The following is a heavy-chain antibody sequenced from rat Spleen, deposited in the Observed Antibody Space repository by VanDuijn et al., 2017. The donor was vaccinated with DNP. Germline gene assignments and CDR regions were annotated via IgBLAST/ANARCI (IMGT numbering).Heavy chain of an antibody. CDR1: GFNFKDYW. J-gene: IGHJ2*01. CDR3: ARLGYYGHKGN. D-gene: IGHD4-1*01. V-gene: IGHV4-2*01. CDR2: INKDSRTI. Sequence: EVKLVESGGGLVQPGRSLKLSCAASGFNFKDYWMSWVRQAPGKGLEWIGEINKDSRTINYAPSLKEKFTISRDNAQNTLYLQTSRLGSEDTAIYYCARLGYYGHKGNWGQGVMVTVSS.